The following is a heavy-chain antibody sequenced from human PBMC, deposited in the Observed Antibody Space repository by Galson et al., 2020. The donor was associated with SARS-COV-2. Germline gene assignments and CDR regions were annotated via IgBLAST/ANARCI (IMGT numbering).Heavy chain of an antibody. Sequence: ASVKVSCKASGYSISTYGISWVRLAPGQGLEWMGWISTYNGDTNYAQKFQGRVTMTTDTSTNTAYMELKSLRSDDTAIYFCARDGQIGYDYRAVGYWGQGTLVTVSS. D-gene: IGHD5-12*01. CDR1: GYSISTYG. J-gene: IGHJ4*02. V-gene: IGHV1-18*01. CDR2: ISTYNGDT. CDR3: ARDGQIGYDYRAVGY.